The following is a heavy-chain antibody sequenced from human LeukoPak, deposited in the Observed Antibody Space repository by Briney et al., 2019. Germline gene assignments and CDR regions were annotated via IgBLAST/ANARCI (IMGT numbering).Heavy chain of an antibody. CDR3: AIKRPCPGGFDP. CDR2: IKQDGTEK. Sequence: PGGSLRLSCATSGFSFSSYWMTWVRQAPGKGLEWVANIKQDGTEKYYVDSAKGRFTMSRDNVTNSVSLEFNNLRAEDTGVYYCAIKRPCPGGFDPWGQGTLVTVSS. V-gene: IGHV3-7*01. J-gene: IGHJ5*02. CDR1: GFSFSSYW.